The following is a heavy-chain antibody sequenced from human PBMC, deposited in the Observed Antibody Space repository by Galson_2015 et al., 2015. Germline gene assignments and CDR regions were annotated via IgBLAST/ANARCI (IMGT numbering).Heavy chain of an antibody. D-gene: IGHD1-14*01. V-gene: IGHV2-5*01. CDR2: IYWNDDK. J-gene: IGHJ4*02. CDR3: AHIRPEIYYFDY. Sequence: PALVKPTQTLTLTCTFSGFSLSTSGVGVGWIRQPPGKALEWLALIYWNDDKRYSPSLKSRLTITKDTSKNQVVLTMTNMDPVDTATYYCAHIRPEIYYFDYWGQGTLVTVSS. CDR1: GFSLSTSGVG.